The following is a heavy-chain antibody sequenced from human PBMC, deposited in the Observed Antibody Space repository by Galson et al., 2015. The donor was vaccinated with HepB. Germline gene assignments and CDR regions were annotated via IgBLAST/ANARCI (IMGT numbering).Heavy chain of an antibody. CDR3: ARPAAPMGEGYYYYYMDV. CDR1: GGTFSSYA. D-gene: IGHD3-16*01. J-gene: IGHJ6*03. CDR2: IIPILALA. Sequence: SVKVSCKASGGTFSSYALSWVRQAPGQGLEWMGGIIPILALANYAQKFQGRVTISADKSTSTAYMELSSLRSEDTAVYYCARPAAPMGEGYYYYYMDVWGKGTTVTISS. V-gene: IGHV1-69*10.